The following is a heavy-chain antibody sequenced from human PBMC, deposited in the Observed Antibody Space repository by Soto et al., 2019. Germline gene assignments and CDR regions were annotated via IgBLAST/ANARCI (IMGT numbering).Heavy chain of an antibody. J-gene: IGHJ4*02. CDR1: GFSFYDSD. Sequence: EVQLVESGGGLVEPGGSLRLSCTGSGFSFYDSDMTWVRQAPGKGLEWVSSISSGGSFMFYAESFKGRFTISRNNAKNSVFLQMNSLRVEDTSIYYCARKHSSDATGYDYFDSWGQGTLVTVSS. V-gene: IGHV3-21*01. CDR3: ARKHSSDATGYDYFDS. D-gene: IGHD3-3*01. CDR2: ISSGGSFM.